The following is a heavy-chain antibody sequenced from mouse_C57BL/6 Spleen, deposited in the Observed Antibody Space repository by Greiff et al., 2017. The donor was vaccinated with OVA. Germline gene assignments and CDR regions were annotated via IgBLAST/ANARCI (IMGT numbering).Heavy chain of an antibody. V-gene: IGHV14-1*01. J-gene: IGHJ3*01. CDR3: TSSNWFAY. Sequence: VQLQQSGAELVRPGASVKLSCTASGFNIKDYYMHWVKQRPEQGLEWIGRIDPEDGDTEYAPKFQGKASMTADTSSNTASLQRSSLTSEDTAVYYCTSSNWFAYWGQGTLVTVSA. CDR1: GFNIKDYY. CDR2: IDPEDGDT. D-gene: IGHD2-10*02.